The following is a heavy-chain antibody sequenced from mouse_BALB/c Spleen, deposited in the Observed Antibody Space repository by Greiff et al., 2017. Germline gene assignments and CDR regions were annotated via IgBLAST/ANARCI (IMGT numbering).Heavy chain of an antibody. J-gene: IGHJ2*01. CDR1: GYSITSDYA. CDR3: ARCPLKWYQYYFDY. CDR2: ISYSGST. V-gene: IGHV3-2*02. D-gene: IGHD2-1*01. Sequence: EVKLQESGPGLVKPSQSLSLTCTVTGYSITSDYAWNWIRQFPGNKLEWMGYISYSGSTSYNPSLKSRISITRDTSKNQFFLQLNSVTTEDTATYYCARCPLKWYQYYFDYWVQGTTLTVSS.